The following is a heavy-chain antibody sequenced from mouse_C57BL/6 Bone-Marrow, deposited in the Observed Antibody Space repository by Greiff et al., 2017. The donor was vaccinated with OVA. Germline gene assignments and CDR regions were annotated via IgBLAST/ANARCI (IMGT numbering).Heavy chain of an antibody. V-gene: IGHV7-3*01. J-gene: IGHJ1*03. CDR3: ASSTVVASSYWYFDV. CDR2: IRNKANGYTT. Sequence: EVKLVESGGGLVQPGGSLSLSCAASGFTFTDYYMSWVRQPPGKALEWLGFIRNKANGYTTEYSASVKGRFTISRDNSQSILYLQMNALIAEDSATYYCASSTVVASSYWYFDVWGTGTTVTVSS. D-gene: IGHD1-1*01. CDR1: GFTFTDYY.